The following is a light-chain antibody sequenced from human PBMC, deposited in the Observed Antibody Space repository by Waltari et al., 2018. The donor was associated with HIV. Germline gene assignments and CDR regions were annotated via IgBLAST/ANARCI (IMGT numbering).Light chain of an antibody. CDR2: WAS. Sequence: KSSQSVLYSSNNKNFLAWYQQKPGQPPKLLIYWASTRESGVPDRFSGSGSGTDFTLTISSLQAEDVAVYYCQQYYTTPQTFGQGTKLEIK. CDR1: QSVLYSSNNKNF. CDR3: QQYYTTPQT. J-gene: IGKJ2*01. V-gene: IGKV4-1*01.